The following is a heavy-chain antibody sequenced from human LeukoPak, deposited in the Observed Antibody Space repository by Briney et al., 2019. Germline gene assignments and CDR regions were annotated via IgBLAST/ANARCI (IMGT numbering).Heavy chain of an antibody. CDR2: VNHSGST. Sequence: SETLSLTCSVSGGSIISSNYYWGWIRQPPGRGLEWIGSVNHSGSTNYNPSLKSRVTISVDTSKNQFSLKLSSVTAADTAVYYCARYSGYYTDYFDYWGQGTLVTVSS. CDR3: ARYSGYYTDYFDY. V-gene: IGHV4-39*07. CDR1: GGSIISSNYY. J-gene: IGHJ4*02. D-gene: IGHD3-3*01.